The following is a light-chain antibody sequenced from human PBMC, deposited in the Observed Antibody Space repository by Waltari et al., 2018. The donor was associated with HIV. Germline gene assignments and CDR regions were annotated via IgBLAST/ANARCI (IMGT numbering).Light chain of an antibody. J-gene: IGLJ2*01. CDR1: YSNTGSHP. V-gene: IGLV1-36*01. CDR3: AAWDDGLNGVI. CDR2: NDD. Sequence: QSVLTPSPSVSGAPRQSVTISWSWRYSNTGSHPVPWYQQFPGKPPRLLVYNDDLILSGVSDRLSASKSGTSASLAINDLQSEHESHYYCAAWDDGLNGVIFGGGTKVTVL.